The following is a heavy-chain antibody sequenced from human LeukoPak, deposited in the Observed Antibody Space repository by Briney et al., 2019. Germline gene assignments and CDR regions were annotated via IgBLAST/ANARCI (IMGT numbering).Heavy chain of an antibody. J-gene: IGHJ6*03. CDR3: ARAISGGHYYYYMDV. D-gene: IGHD3-10*01. CDR1: GGSISSSSYY. V-gene: IGHV4-39*07. CDR2: IYYSGST. Sequence: SQTLSLTCAVSGGSISSSSYYWGWIRQPPGKGLEWIGSIYYSGSTYYNPSLKSRVTISVDTSKNQFSLKLSSVTAADTAVYYCARAISGGHYYYYMDVWGKGTTVTVSS.